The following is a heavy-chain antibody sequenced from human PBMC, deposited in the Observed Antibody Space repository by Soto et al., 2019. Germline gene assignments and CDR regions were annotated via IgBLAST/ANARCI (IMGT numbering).Heavy chain of an antibody. D-gene: IGHD2-15*01. CDR3: ARVDIVVVVAATPNYYYGMDV. CDR1: GYTFTSYG. CDR2: ISAYNGNT. V-gene: IGHV1-18*01. J-gene: IGHJ6*02. Sequence: ASVKVSCKTSGYTFTSYGISWVRQAPGLGLEWMGWISAYNGNTNYAQKLQGRVTMTTDTSTSTAYMELRSLRSDDTAVYYCARVDIVVVVAATPNYYYGMDVWGQGTTVTVSS.